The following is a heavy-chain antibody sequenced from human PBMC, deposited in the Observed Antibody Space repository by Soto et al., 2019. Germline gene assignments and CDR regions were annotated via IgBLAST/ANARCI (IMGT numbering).Heavy chain of an antibody. CDR3: ARGLKDLEWRVIQPTDY. J-gene: IGHJ4*02. CDR2: MNPNSGNT. CDR1: GYTFTSYD. V-gene: IGHV1-8*01. Sequence: QVQLVQSGAEVKKPGASVKVSCKASGYTFTSYDINWVRQATGQGLEWMGWMNPNSGNTGYAQKFQGRVTMTRNTSISTAYMELSSLRSEDTAVYYCARGLKDLEWRVIQPTDYWGQGTLVTVSS. D-gene: IGHD6-19*01.